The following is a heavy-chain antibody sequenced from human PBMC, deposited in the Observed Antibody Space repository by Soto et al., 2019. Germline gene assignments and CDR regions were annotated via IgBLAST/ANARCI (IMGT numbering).Heavy chain of an antibody. J-gene: IGHJ3*02. CDR2: ISAYNGNT. CDR3: AKAPSQPDAFDI. Sequence: ASVKVSCTASVYTFTSYGISWVRQAPGQGLEWMGWISAYNGNTNYAQKLQGRVTMTTDTSTSTAYMELRSLRSDDTAVYYCAKAPSQPDAFDIWGQGTMVTVSS. V-gene: IGHV1-18*01. CDR1: VYTFTSYG.